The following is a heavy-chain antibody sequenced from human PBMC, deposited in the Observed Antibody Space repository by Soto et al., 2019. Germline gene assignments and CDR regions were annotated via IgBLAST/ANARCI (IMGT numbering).Heavy chain of an antibody. Sequence: SETLSLTCTVSGGSISSYYWSWIRQPPGKGLEWIGYIYYSGSTNYNPSLKSRVTISVDTSKNQFSLKLSSVTAADTAVYYCARTYGSGSYSTFDFWGQGTLVTVSS. J-gene: IGHJ4*02. CDR2: IYYSGST. CDR3: ARTYGSGSYSTFDF. D-gene: IGHD3-10*01. V-gene: IGHV4-59*08. CDR1: GGSISSYY.